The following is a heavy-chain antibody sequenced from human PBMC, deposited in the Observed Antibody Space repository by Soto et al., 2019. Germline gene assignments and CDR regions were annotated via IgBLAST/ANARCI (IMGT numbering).Heavy chain of an antibody. CDR1: GFTFSSYA. CDR3: ARDMNIVLMVYAVLGDYYYGMDV. Sequence: PGGSLRLSCAASGFTFSSYAMHWVRQAPGKGLEWVAVISYDGSNKYYADSVKGRFTISRDNSKNTLYLQMNSLRAEDTAVYYCARDMNIVLMVYAVLGDYYYGMDVWGQGTTVTVSS. D-gene: IGHD2-8*01. V-gene: IGHV3-30-3*01. CDR2: ISYDGSNK. J-gene: IGHJ6*02.